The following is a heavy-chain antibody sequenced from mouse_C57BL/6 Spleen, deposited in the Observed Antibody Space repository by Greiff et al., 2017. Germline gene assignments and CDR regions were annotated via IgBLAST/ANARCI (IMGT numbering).Heavy chain of an antibody. J-gene: IGHJ4*01. CDR3: ARAMDY. CDR2: INPNNGGT. V-gene: IGHV1-26*01. Sequence: VPLQQSGPELVKPGASVKISCKASGYTFTDYYMNWVKKSHGKSLEWIGDINPNNGGTSYNQKFKGKATLTVDKSSSTAYMELRSLTSEDSAVYYCARAMDYWGQVTSVTVSS. CDR1: GYTFTDYY.